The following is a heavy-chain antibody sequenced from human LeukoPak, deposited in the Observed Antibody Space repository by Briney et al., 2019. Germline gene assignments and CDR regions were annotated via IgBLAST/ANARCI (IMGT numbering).Heavy chain of an antibody. CDR2: ISYDGSNK. J-gene: IGHJ3*02. CDR3: ARDRAAAFDI. CDR1: GFTFSSYA. Sequence: GGSLRLSCAASGFTFSSYAMHWVRQAPGKGLEWVAVISYDGSNKYYADSVKGRFTISRDNSKNTLYLQMNSLRAEDTAVYYCARDRAAAFDIWGEGTMVTVSS. V-gene: IGHV3-30-3*01. D-gene: IGHD6-13*01.